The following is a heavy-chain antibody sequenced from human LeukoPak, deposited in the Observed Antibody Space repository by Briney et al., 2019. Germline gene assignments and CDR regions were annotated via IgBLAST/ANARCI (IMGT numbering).Heavy chain of an antibody. D-gene: IGHD3-22*01. CDR1: GGSFSGYY. CDR2: IFYSGST. Sequence: PSETLSLTCAVYGGSFSGYYWGWIRQPPGKGLEWIGSIFYSGSTYYNPSLRNRVTISVDTSKNQFSLKLSSVTAADTAIYYCARRTSMIFFDYWGQGTLVTVSS. CDR3: ARRTSMIFFDY. J-gene: IGHJ4*02. V-gene: IGHV4-34*12.